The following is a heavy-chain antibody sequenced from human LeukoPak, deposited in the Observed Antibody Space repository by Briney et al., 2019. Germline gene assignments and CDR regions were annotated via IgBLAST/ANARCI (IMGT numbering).Heavy chain of an antibody. V-gene: IGHV1-3*03. CDR2: INAGNGNT. Sequence: GASVKVSCKASGYTFTSYAMHWVRQAPGQRLEWMGWINAGNGNTKYSQEFQGRVTITRDTSASTAYMELSSLRSEDMAVYYCERGIRDGYNTPGLDYWGQGTLVTVSS. CDR1: GYTFTSYA. CDR3: ERGIRDGYNTPGLDY. D-gene: IGHD5-24*01. J-gene: IGHJ4*02.